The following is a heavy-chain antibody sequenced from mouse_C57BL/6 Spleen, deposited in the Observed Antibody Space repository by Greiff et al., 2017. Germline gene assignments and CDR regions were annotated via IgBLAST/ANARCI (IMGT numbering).Heavy chain of an antibody. D-gene: IGHD1-1*01. V-gene: IGHV1-82*01. CDR1: GYAFSSSW. CDR2: IYPGDGDT. Sequence: VQLQQSGPELVKPGASVKISCKASGYAFSSSWMNWVKQRPGKGLEWIGRIYPGDGDTNYNGKFKGKATLTAAKSSSTAYMQLSSLTSEDSAVYFCAYYYGSSYDAMDYWGQGTSVTVSS. CDR3: AYYYGSSYDAMDY. J-gene: IGHJ4*01.